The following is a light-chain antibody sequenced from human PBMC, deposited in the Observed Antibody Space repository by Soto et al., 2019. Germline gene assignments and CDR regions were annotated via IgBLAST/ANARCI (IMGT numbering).Light chain of an antibody. V-gene: IGLV3-21*02. CDR2: DDS. J-gene: IGLJ3*02. CDR1: NIGRKT. CDR3: QVWDSSFDHPV. Sequence: SYELTQPPSVSVAAGQTARITCGGNNIGRKTVHWYQQRPGQAPVLVVYDDSDRPSGIPEWFSGSNSGNTATLTISRVEAGDEADYSCQVWDSSFDHPVFGGGTKLTVL.